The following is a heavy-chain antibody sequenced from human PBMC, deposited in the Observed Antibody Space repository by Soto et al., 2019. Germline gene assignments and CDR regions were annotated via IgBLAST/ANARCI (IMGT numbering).Heavy chain of an antibody. CDR2: INAGNGNT. CDR3: AKGGNIAVVVADYGMDV. D-gene: IGHD2-15*01. Sequence: ASVKVSCKASGYTFSKYAMHWVRQAPGQRLEWMGWINAGNGNTKYSQKFQDRVTITRDTSASTAYMELSSLRSEDTAVYYCAKGGNIAVVVADYGMDVWGQGTTVTVSS. J-gene: IGHJ6*02. V-gene: IGHV1-3*01. CDR1: GYTFSKYA.